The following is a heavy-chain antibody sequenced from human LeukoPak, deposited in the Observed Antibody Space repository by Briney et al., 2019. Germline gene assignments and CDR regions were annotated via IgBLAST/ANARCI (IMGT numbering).Heavy chain of an antibody. J-gene: IGHJ4*02. CDR3: AREYWDIVVVPAFHYFDY. D-gene: IGHD2-2*01. Sequence: SETLSLTCAVYGGSFSGYYWSWIRQPPGKGLEWIGEINHSGSTNYNPSLKSRVTMSVDTSKNQFSLKLSSVTAADTAVYYCAREYWDIVVVPAFHYFDYWGQGTLVTVSS. CDR2: INHSGST. V-gene: IGHV4-34*01. CDR1: GGSFSGYY.